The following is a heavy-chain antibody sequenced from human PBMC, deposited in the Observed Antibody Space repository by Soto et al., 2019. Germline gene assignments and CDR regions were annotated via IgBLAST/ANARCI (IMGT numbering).Heavy chain of an antibody. CDR2: ISGYGDTT. CDR3: AKASGRVHYGMHV. J-gene: IGHJ6*02. D-gene: IGHD3-10*01. CDR1: GFRFSSYD. V-gene: IGHV3-23*01. Sequence: GSLSLSCAASGFRFSSYDMSWVRQAPGKGLEWVSAISGYGDTTYYADSVKGRFTISRDNSKNTLYLEMNTLRGEDTAVYYCAKASGRVHYGMHVWGQGTTVTVSS.